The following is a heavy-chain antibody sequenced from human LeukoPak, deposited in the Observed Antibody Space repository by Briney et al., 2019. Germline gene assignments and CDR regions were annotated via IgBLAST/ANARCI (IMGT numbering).Heavy chain of an antibody. Sequence: SETLSLTCVVYGGSFSGYYWSWIRQPPGKGLEWIGEINHSGSTNYNPSLKSRVTISVDTSKNQFSLKLSSVTAADTAVYYCARRWVGGPKRHIVVVVAERKAGAFDIWGQGTMVTVSS. V-gene: IGHV4-34*01. J-gene: IGHJ3*02. CDR2: INHSGST. D-gene: IGHD2-15*01. CDR1: GGSFSGYY. CDR3: ARRWVGGPKRHIVVVVAERKAGAFDI.